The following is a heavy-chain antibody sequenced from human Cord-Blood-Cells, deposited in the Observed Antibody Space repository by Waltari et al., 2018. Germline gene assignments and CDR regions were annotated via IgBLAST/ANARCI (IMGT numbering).Heavy chain of an antibody. CDR2: INSDGSST. CDR3: ARGGQWWELDY. CDR1: GFTFSSYW. D-gene: IGHD1-26*01. V-gene: IGHV3-74*01. Sequence: EVQLVESGGGFVQPGGSLRLPCAASGFTFSSYWINWVRQAPGKGLVWVSRINSDGSSTSYADSVKGRFTISRDNAKNTLYPQMNSLRAEDTAVYYCARGGQWWELDYWGQGTLVTVSS. J-gene: IGHJ4*02.